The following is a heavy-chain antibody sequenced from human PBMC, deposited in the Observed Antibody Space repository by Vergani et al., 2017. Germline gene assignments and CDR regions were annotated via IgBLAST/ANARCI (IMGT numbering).Heavy chain of an antibody. CDR1: GGSFSGYY. CDR2: INHSGST. Sequence: QVQLQQWGAGLLKPSETLSLTCAVYGGSFSGYYWSWIRQPPGKGLEWIGEINHSGSTNYNPSLKSRVTISVDTSKNQFSLKLSSVTAADTAVYYCASQTTVAIEGYYYYYYGMDVWGQGTLVTVSS. J-gene: IGHJ6*02. V-gene: IGHV4-34*01. CDR3: ASQTTVAIEGYYYYYYGMDV. D-gene: IGHD4-17*01.